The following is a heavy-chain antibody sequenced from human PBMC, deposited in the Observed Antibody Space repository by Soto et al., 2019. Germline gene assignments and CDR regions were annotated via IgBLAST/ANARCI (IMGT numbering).Heavy chain of an antibody. J-gene: IGHJ4*02. D-gene: IGHD3-22*01. V-gene: IGHV3-30*18. CDR3: AKDLRYYYDSSGLIDY. CDR2: ISYDGSNK. Sequence: GGSLRLSCAASGFTFSSYGMHWVRQAPGKGLEWVAVISYDGSNKYYADSVKGRFTISRDNSKNTLYLQMNSLRAEDTAVYYCAKDLRYYYDSSGLIDYWGQGTLVTVSS. CDR1: GFTFSSYG.